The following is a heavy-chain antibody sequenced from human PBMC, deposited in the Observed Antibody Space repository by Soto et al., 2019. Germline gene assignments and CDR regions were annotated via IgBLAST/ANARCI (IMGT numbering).Heavy chain of an antibody. Sequence: SETLSLTCTVSGASISGFYWSWXRKSAGKGLEWIGRIYATGTTDYNPSLKSRVMMSVDTSKKQFSLKLRSVTAADTAVYYCVRDGTKTLRDWFDPWGQGISVTVSS. V-gene: IGHV4-4*07. CDR1: GASISGFY. CDR2: IYATGTT. J-gene: IGHJ5*02. D-gene: IGHD1-1*01. CDR3: VRDGTKTLRDWFDP.